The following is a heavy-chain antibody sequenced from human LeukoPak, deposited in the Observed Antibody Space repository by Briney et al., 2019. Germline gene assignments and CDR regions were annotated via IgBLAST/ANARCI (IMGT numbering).Heavy chain of an antibody. CDR2: IYYSGST. D-gene: IGHD4-17*01. Sequence: SETLSLTCTVSGGSISNYYWGWIRQPPGKGLEWIGSIYYSGSTYYNPSLKSRVTISVDTSKNQFSLKLSSVTAADTAVYYCARHEIYGDYVDWFDPWGQGTLVTVSS. J-gene: IGHJ5*02. CDR3: ARHEIYGDYVDWFDP. V-gene: IGHV4-39*01. CDR1: GGSISNYY.